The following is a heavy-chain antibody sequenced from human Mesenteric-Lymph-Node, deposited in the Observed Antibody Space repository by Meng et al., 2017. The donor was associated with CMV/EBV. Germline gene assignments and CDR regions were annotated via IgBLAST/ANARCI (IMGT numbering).Heavy chain of an antibody. CDR3: ARREGYSVFDVFDY. D-gene: IGHD5/OR15-5a*01. J-gene: IGHJ4*02. CDR2: IYVGNFET. V-gene: IGHV5-51*01. CDR1: GYIFTSHW. Sequence: KASGYIFTSHWIGWVLQMPGTGLEWMGMIYVGNFETRYSPSFQGQVTISVDKSTSTAYLQWNSLKASDTGIYYCARREGYSVFDVFDYWGQGTLVTVSS.